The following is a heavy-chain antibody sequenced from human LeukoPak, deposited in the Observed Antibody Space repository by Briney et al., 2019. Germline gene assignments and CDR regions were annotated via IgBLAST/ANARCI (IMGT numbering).Heavy chain of an antibody. CDR1: GGSISLYH. V-gene: IGHV4-59*01. CDR3: ARGDFSGGYCYDY. Sequence: SETLFLTCTVSGGSISLYHWSWIRQPPGKGLEWIGHIYYSGSTNYNPSLKSRVTISIDTSKNQFSLKLSSVTAADTAVYYCARGDFSGGYCYDYWGQGTLVTVSS. D-gene: IGHD2-15*01. J-gene: IGHJ4*02. CDR2: IYYSGST.